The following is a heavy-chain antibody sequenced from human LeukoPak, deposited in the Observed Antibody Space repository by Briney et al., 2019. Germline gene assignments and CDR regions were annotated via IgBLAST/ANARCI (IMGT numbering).Heavy chain of an antibody. CDR3: ARESGEGSGSADGFDI. J-gene: IGHJ3*02. CDR1: GFTFSSYE. D-gene: IGHD3-10*01. CDR2: ISSSGRNI. Sequence: GGSLRLSCAASGFTFSSYEMNWVRQAPGRGLEWVSYISSSGRNIYYADSVKGRFTISRDNAKNSLYLQMNGLRAEDTAVYYCARESGEGSGSADGFDIWGQGTMVTVSS. V-gene: IGHV3-48*03.